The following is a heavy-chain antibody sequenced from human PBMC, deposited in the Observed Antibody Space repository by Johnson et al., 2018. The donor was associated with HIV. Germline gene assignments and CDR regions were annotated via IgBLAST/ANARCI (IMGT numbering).Heavy chain of an antibody. CDR3: AKDMRQWELLEAFDI. J-gene: IGHJ3*02. Sequence: QVQLVESGGGVVQPGRSLRLSCAASGFTFSSYGMHWVRQAPGKGLEWVAVISYDGSNKYYADSVKGRFTISRDNSKNTLYLQMNSLRAEDTAVYYCAKDMRQWELLEAFDIWGQGTMVTVSS. V-gene: IGHV3-30*18. D-gene: IGHD1-26*01. CDR2: ISYDGSNK. CDR1: GFTFSSYG.